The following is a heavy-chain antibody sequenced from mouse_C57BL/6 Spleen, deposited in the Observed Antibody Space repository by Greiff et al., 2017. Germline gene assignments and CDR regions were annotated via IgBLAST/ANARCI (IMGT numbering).Heavy chain of an antibody. CDR3: GRHEGFDY. CDR1: GFTFSSYG. J-gene: IGHJ2*01. CDR2: ISSGGSYT. V-gene: IGHV5-6*01. Sequence: EVKLVESGGDLVKPGGSLKLSCAASGFTFSSYGMSWVRQTPDKRLEWVATISSGGSYTYYPDSVKGRFTISRDNAKNTLYLQMSSLKSEDTAMYYGGRHEGFDYWGQGTTLSVSS.